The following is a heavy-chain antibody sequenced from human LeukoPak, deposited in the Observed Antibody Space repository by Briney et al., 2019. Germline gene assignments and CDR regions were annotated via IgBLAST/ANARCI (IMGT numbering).Heavy chain of an antibody. J-gene: IGHJ4*02. CDR1: GYSFSNYW. CDR3: AIPPGYCGNDCSLDH. CDR2: IYPGDYET. Sequence: KGGESLKISCEGSGYSFSNYWIGWVRQMPGKGLEWMGIIYPGDYETRYSPSFQGLVTISVDKSISTAYLQWSSLKASDTAMYYCAIPPGYCGNDCSLDHWGQGTLVTVSS. D-gene: IGHD2-21*02. V-gene: IGHV5-51*01.